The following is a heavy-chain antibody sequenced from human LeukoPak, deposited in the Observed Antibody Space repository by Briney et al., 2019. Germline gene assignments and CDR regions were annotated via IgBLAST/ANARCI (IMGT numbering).Heavy chain of an antibody. D-gene: IGHD3-3*01. J-gene: IGHJ4*02. CDR1: GGSISSGSYY. CDR3: ARGRYTRLRFLEWFDY. Sequence: KPSQTLSLTCTVSGGSISSGSYYWSWIRQPAGKGLEWIGRIYTSGSTNYNPSLKGRVTISVDTSKNQFSLKLSSVTAADTAVYYCARGRYTRLRFLEWFDYWGQGTLVTVSS. CDR2: IYTSGST. V-gene: IGHV4-61*02.